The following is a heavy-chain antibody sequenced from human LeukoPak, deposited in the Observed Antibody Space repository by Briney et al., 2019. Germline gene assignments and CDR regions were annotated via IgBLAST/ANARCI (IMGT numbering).Heavy chain of an antibody. Sequence: GGSLRLSCAASGFNFRNYEMTWVRQAPGKGLEWVSYTSKSGTTTYYADSVKGRLTISRDNANNSLYLHMNSLKGEDTAVYYCARVGFDCSSSSCYEYYFDYWGQGTLITVSS. CDR2: TSKSGTTT. J-gene: IGHJ4*02. CDR3: ARVGFDCSSSSCYEYYFDY. D-gene: IGHD2-2*01. CDR1: GFNFRNYE. V-gene: IGHV3-48*03.